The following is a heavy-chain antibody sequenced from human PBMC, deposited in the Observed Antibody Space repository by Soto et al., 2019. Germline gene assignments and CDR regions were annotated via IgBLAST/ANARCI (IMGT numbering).Heavy chain of an antibody. CDR2: IVVGSGNT. CDR1: GFTFTNSA. D-gene: IGHD2-15*01. Sequence: SVKVSCKASGFTFTNSAVQWVRQARGQRLEWIGWIVVGSGNTNYAQKFQERVTMTRDMSTSTAYMELRSLRSEDTAIYYCAREYCSGDNCYHYYFDCWGQVTPVPVPS. CDR3: AREYCSGDNCYHYYFDC. V-gene: IGHV1-58*01. J-gene: IGHJ4*02.